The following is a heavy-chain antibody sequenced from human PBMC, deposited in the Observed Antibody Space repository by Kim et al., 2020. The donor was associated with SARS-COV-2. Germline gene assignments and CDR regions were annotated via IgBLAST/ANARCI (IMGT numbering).Heavy chain of an antibody. J-gene: IGHJ6*02. D-gene: IGHD6-13*01. Sequence: SVKVSCKASGDTFSTYAITWLRQAPGQGLEWMGGIIPIFGSANYAQKFQGRFTIIADESTSTTYMELSSLRSEDTAVYFCARHYSYSSSATLRYYGMDVWGQGTTVIVSS. CDR2: IIPIFGSA. CDR3: ARHYSYSSSATLRYYGMDV. V-gene: IGHV1-69*13. CDR1: GDTFSTYA.